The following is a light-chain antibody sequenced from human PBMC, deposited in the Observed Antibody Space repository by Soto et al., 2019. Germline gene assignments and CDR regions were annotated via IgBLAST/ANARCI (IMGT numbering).Light chain of an antibody. J-gene: IGKJ2*01. CDR1: QSISSY. V-gene: IGKV1-39*01. Sequence: DIQMTQSPSSLSASVGDRVTITCRASQSISSYLHWYQHKPGKAPKLLIYAASNLQSGVPSRFSASGSGTDFTLTLNSLQPEDFATYYRQHANRYPPYTFGQGTKVDIK. CDR3: QHANRYPPYT. CDR2: AAS.